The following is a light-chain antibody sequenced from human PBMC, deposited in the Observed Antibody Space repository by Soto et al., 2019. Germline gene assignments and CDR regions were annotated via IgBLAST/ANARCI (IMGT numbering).Light chain of an antibody. CDR3: HQYYSFPRT. CDR2: KAS. CDR1: QTISSW. Sequence: DIQMTQSPSTLSGSVGDRVTITCRASQTISSWLAWYQQKPGKAPKLLIYKASTLKSGVPSRFSGSGSGIEFTLTISSLQPDDFATYYCHQYYSFPRTFGQGTKVDIK. J-gene: IGKJ1*01. V-gene: IGKV1-5*03.